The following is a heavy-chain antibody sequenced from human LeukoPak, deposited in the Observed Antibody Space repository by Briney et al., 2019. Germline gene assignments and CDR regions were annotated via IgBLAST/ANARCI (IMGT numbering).Heavy chain of an antibody. CDR3: AKGDLYDILTGYYGTNFGY. J-gene: IGHJ4*02. D-gene: IGHD3-9*01. Sequence: PGRSLRLSCAASGFTFSSYAMHWVRQAPGKGLEWVAVISYDGSNKYYADSVKGRFTISRDNSKNTLYLQMNSLRAEDTAVYYCAKGDLYDILTGYYGTNFGYWGQGTLVTVSS. CDR1: GFTFSSYA. V-gene: IGHV3-30*04. CDR2: ISYDGSNK.